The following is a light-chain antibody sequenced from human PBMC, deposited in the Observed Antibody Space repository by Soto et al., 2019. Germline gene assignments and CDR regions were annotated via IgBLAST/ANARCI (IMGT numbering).Light chain of an antibody. J-gene: IGLJ2*01. V-gene: IGLV1-51*01. CDR3: ASWDSSLRVVV. CDR2: EDN. Sequence: QSILTQPPSVSAAPGQKVTISCSGSSSSSGKNFVSWYQQVARTAPKLLIYEDNKRPSGIPDRFSGSESGTSATLGITGLQTGDEAEYYCASWDSSLRVVVFGGGTKLTVL. CDR1: SSSSGKNF.